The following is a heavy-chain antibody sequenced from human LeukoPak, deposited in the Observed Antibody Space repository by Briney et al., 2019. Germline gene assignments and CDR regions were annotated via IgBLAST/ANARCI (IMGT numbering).Heavy chain of an antibody. D-gene: IGHD3-9*01. CDR2: IYTSGST. CDR1: GGSISSYY. CDR3: ARDRILTGYYTFDY. V-gene: IGHV4-4*07. Sequence: SETLSLTCTVSGGSISSYYWSWIRQPAGKGLEWIGRIYTSGSTNYNRSLKSLVTMSVDTSKNQFSLKLSSVTAADTAVYYCARDRILTGYYTFDYWGQGTLVTVSS. J-gene: IGHJ4*02.